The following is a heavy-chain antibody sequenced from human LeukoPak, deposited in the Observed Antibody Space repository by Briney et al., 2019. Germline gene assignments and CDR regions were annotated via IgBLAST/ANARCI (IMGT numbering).Heavy chain of an antibody. CDR1: GFTFSSYG. Sequence: GGSLRLSCAASGFTFSSYGMSWVRQAPGKGLEWVSVIYSGGSTYYADSVKGRFTISRDNSKNTLYLQMNSLRAEDTAVYYCAINAYCGGDCYSDFDYWGQGTLVTVSS. V-gene: IGHV3-53*01. J-gene: IGHJ4*02. D-gene: IGHD2-21*02. CDR2: IYSGGST. CDR3: AINAYCGGDCYSDFDY.